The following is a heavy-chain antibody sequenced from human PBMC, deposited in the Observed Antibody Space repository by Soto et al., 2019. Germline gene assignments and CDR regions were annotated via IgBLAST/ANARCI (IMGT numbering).Heavy chain of an antibody. CDR3: ARVVIHTPLSPPSTMVRGRYNWFDP. CDR2: ISSSSSYI. J-gene: IGHJ5*02. CDR1: GFTFSSYS. D-gene: IGHD3-10*01. V-gene: IGHV3-21*01. Sequence: GGSLRLSCAASGFTFSSYSMNWVRQAPGKGLEWVSSISSSSSYIYYADSVKGRFTISRDNAKNSLYLQMNSLRAEDTAAYYGARVVIHTPLSPPSTMVRGRYNWFDPWGQGTLVTVSS.